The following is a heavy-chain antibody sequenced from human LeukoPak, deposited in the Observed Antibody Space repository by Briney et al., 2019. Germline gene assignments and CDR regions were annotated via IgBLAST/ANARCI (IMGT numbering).Heavy chain of an antibody. J-gene: IGHJ4*02. CDR3: AKLWFGELPPSFDY. CDR2: ISYDGSNK. Sequence: GGSLRLSCAASGFTFSSYAMHWVRQAPGKGLEWVAVISYDGSNKYYADSVKGRFTISRDNSKNTLYLQMNSLRAEDTAVYYCAKLWFGELPPSFDYWGQGTLVTVSS. CDR1: GFTFSSYA. D-gene: IGHD3-10*01. V-gene: IGHV3-30*04.